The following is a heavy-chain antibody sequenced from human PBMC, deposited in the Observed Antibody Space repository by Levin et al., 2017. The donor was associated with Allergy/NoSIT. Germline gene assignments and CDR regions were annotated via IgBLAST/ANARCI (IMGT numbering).Heavy chain of an antibody. D-gene: IGHD6-19*01. CDR3: AKDHQSSGWATPEYFQH. Sequence: GGSLRLSCAASGFTFSSYAMSWVRQAPGKGLEWVSAISGSGGSTYYADSVKGRFTISRDNSKNTLYLQMNSLRAEDTAVYYCAKDHQSSGWATPEYFQHWGQGTLVTVSS. V-gene: IGHV3-23*01. CDR1: GFTFSSYA. J-gene: IGHJ1*01. CDR2: ISGSGGST.